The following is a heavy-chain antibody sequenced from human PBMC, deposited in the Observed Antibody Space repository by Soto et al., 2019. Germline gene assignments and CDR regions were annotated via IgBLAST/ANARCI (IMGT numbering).Heavy chain of an antibody. D-gene: IGHD3-22*01. CDR2: IYPSDSDT. CDR3: ARGDTSDYSTATPADY. V-gene: IGHV5-51*01. J-gene: IGHJ4*02. CDR1: GYSFANYW. Sequence: GESLKISCSGSGYSFANYWIGWVRQMPGKGLEWMGIIYPSDSDTRYSPSSQGQVTISADKSISTAFLQWSSLKASDTAMYFCARGDTSDYSTATPADYWGQGTLVTVSS.